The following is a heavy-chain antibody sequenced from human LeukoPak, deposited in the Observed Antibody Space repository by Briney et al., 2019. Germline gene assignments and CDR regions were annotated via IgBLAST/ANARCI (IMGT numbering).Heavy chain of an antibody. Sequence: SETLSLTCTVSGGSISSYYWSWIRQPPGKGLEWIGYIYYSGSTNYNPSLKSRVTISVDTSKNQFSLKLSSVTAADTAVYYCARGTLNTDFWGGYYTLNWFDPWGQGTLVTVSS. CDR2: IYYSGST. CDR1: GGSISSYY. CDR3: ARGTLNTDFWGGYYTLNWFDP. J-gene: IGHJ5*02. V-gene: IGHV4-59*01. D-gene: IGHD3-3*01.